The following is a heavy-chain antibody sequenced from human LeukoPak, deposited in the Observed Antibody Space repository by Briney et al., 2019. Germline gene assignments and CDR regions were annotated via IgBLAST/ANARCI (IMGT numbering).Heavy chain of an antibody. CDR3: ARVGYYGDLDY. CDR1: GGSISSGDYY. D-gene: IGHD4-17*01. Sequence: PSETLSLTCTVSGGSISSGDYYWSWICQPPGKGLEWIGYIYYSGSTNYNPSLKSRVTISVDTSKNQFSLKLSSVTAADTAVYYCARVGYYGDLDYWGQGTLVTVSS. J-gene: IGHJ4*02. V-gene: IGHV4-61*08. CDR2: IYYSGST.